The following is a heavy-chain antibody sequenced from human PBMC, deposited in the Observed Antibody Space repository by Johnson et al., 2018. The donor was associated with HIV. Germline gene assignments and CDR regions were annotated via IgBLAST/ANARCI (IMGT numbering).Heavy chain of an antibody. J-gene: IGHJ3*02. CDR1: GFTFSSYG. CDR2: ISYDGSNK. Sequence: QEQLVESGGGVVQPGRSLRLSCAASGFTFSSYGMHWVRQAPGKGLDWVAVISYDGSNKYYADSVKGRFTISRYNSKNTLYLQMNSLRAEDTAVYYCAKEEVRTYYNFWGGYLEGGGFDIWGQGIMVTVSS. V-gene: IGHV3-30*18. D-gene: IGHD3-3*01. CDR3: AKEEVRTYYNFWGGYLEGGGFDI.